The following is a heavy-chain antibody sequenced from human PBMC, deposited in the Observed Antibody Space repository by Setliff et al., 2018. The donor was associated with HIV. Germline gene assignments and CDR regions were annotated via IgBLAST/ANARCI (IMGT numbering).Heavy chain of an antibody. D-gene: IGHD4-17*01. V-gene: IGHV4-39*01. CDR1: GASINSSHFY. Sequence: SETLSLTCTVSGASINSSHFYWGWIRQPPGKGLEWIGSIYYSGHTYYNSSLKSRVTISVDTSKNQFSLKLTSVTAADTAVYYSARRFLTTVVTLGFDIWGQGTMVTVSS. CDR3: ARRFLTTVVTLGFDI. J-gene: IGHJ3*02. CDR2: IYYSGHT.